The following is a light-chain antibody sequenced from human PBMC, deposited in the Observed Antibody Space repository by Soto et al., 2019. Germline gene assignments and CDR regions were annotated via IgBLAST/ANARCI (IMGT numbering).Light chain of an antibody. J-gene: IGLJ2*01. CDR1: SSDGGGYNY. Sequence: QSVLAQPASVSGSPGQSITISCTVTSSDGGGYNYVSWYQQHPGKAPTLMIYDVSNRPSGVSNRFSGSTSGNTASLTISGLQAEDEADYYCSSYTSSSTLVVFGGGTQLTVL. CDR3: SSYTSSSTLVV. CDR2: DVS. V-gene: IGLV2-14*01.